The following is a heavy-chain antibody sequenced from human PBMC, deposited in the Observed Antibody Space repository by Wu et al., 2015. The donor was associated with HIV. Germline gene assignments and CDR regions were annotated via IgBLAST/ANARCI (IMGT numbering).Heavy chain of an antibody. J-gene: IGHJ4*02. Sequence: QVQLQESGPGLVKPSQSLSLTCTVSGVSIVGADHYWSWIRQTPGKGLEWIGYSYYSGDTYYNPSFEGRVTISVDTSTNQFSLNLTSVTAADTAVYYCARDKSPDYFDYWGQGTLVTVSS. V-gene: IGHV4-30-4*08. CDR2: SYYSGDT. CDR3: ARDKSPDYFDY. CDR1: GVSIVGADHY.